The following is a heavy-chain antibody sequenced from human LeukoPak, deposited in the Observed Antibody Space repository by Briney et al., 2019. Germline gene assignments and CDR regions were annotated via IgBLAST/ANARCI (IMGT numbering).Heavy chain of an antibody. CDR2: INHSGST. D-gene: IGHD2-2*01. V-gene: IGHV4-34*01. CDR1: GFTFSSYA. J-gene: IGHJ4*02. Sequence: GSLRLSCAASGFTFSSYAMSWIRQPPGKGLEWIGEINHSGSTNYNPSLKSRVTISVDTSKNQFSLKLSSVTAADTAVYYCASRKYQWYFDYWGQGTLVTVSS. CDR3: ASRKYQWYFDY.